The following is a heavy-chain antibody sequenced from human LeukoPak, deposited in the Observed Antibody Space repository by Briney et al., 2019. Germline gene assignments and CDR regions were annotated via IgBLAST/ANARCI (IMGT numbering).Heavy chain of an antibody. CDR3: AMMVVALGVPFDY. CDR2: IDHIGNT. CDR1: GGCFNHYY. Sequence: SETLSLTCAVSGGCFNHYYSTGIRQPPGKGLEWIGEIDHIGNTNYNPSLKSGVTISVDTSKNNISLKRRAVNAADTAVYYCAMMVVALGVPFDYWGQGTLVTVSS. V-gene: IGHV4-34*01. D-gene: IGHD3-22*01. J-gene: IGHJ4*02.